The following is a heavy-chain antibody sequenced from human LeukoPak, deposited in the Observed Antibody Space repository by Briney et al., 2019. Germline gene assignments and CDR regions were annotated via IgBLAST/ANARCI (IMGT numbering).Heavy chain of an antibody. CDR2: IYTSGTT. CDR3: ARDDGGWFFDY. Sequence: SETLSLTFTVSGGSISSYFWSWIRQPAGKGLEWIGRIYTSGTTNYNPSLKSRVTMSVDTSKNQLSLKLSSVTAADTAVYYCARDDGGWFFDYWGQGTLVTVSS. CDR1: GGSISSYF. D-gene: IGHD6-19*01. V-gene: IGHV4-4*07. J-gene: IGHJ4*02.